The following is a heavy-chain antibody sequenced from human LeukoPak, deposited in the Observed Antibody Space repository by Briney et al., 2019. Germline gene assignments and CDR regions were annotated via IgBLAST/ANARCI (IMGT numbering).Heavy chain of an antibody. V-gene: IGHV3-30*04. CDR2: LSYDGTNK. Sequence: GGSLRLSCAASGFTFSYYAMHWVRQAPGKGLEWVAVLSYDGTNKFYADSVRGRFTISRDNSKNTLYLQMNSLRAEDTAVYYCARDPDKCGYDPVDYWGQGTLVIVSS. J-gene: IGHJ4*02. D-gene: IGHD5-12*01. CDR1: GFTFSYYA. CDR3: ARDPDKCGYDPVDY.